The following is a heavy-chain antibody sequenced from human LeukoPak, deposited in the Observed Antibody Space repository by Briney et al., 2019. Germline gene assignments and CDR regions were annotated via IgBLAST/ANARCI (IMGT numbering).Heavy chain of an antibody. D-gene: IGHD3-3*01. J-gene: IGHJ6*02. CDR3: ARDRPGIDYDLWSGYPYYYYGMDV. CDR2: ISYDGSNK. Sequence: GRSLRLSCAASGFTFSSYAMHWVRQAPGKGLEWVAVISYDGSNKYYADSVKGRFTISRDNSKNTLYLQMNSLRAEDTAVYYCARDRPGIDYDLWSGYPYYYYGMDVWGQGTTVTVSS. V-gene: IGHV3-30*04. CDR1: GFTFSSYA.